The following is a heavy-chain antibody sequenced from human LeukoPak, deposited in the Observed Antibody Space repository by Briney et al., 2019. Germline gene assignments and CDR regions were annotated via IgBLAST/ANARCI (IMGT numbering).Heavy chain of an antibody. Sequence: PSETLSLTCTVSGGSISSSSYYWGWIRQPPGKGLEWIGSIYYSGSTYYNPSLKSRVTISVDTSKNQFSLKLSSVTAADTAVYYCARQDYDFWSGYSNWFDPWGQRTLVTVSS. V-gene: IGHV4-39*01. D-gene: IGHD3-3*01. CDR1: GGSISSSSYY. J-gene: IGHJ5*02. CDR3: ARQDYDFWSGYSNWFDP. CDR2: IYYSGST.